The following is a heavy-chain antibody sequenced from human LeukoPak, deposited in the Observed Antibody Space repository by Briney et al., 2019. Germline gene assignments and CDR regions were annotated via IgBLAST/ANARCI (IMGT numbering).Heavy chain of an antibody. J-gene: IGHJ4*02. CDR3: ARVEEMATIDY. D-gene: IGHD5-24*01. CDR2: IYHSGST. V-gene: IGHV4-39*07. CDR1: GGSISSYY. Sequence: SETLSLTCTVSGGSISSYYWGWIRQPPGKGLEWIGSIYHSGSTYYNPSLKSRVTISVDTSKNQFSLKLTSVTAADTAVYYCARVEEMATIDYWGQGSLVTVSS.